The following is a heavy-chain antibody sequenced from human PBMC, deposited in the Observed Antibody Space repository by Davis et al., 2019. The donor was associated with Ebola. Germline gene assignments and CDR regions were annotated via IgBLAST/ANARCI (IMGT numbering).Heavy chain of an antibody. J-gene: IGHJ4*02. CDR2: ISSSSSYI. V-gene: IGHV3-21*01. CDR3: ARGLGYSSGWYADY. CDR1: GFTFSSCS. D-gene: IGHD6-19*01. Sequence: GESLKISCAASGFTFSSCSMNWVRQAPGKGLEWVSSISSSSSYIYYADSVKGRFTISRDNAKNSLYLQMNSLRAEDTAVYYCARGLGYSSGWYADYWGQGTLVTVSS.